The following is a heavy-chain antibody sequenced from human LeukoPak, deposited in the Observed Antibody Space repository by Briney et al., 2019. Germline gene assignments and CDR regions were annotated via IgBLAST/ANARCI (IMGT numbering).Heavy chain of an antibody. V-gene: IGHV3-53*01. CDR3: TRAGRNGDYADD. CDR2: IYSGGSS. CDR1: GFTFSSYA. J-gene: IGHJ4*02. Sequence: GGSLRLSCAASGFTFSSYAMSWVRQAPEKGPEWVSVIYSGGSSYYADSVKGRFTISRDSSKNTLYLQMNSLRAEDTAVYYCTRAGRNGDYADDWGQGTLVTVSS. D-gene: IGHD4-17*01.